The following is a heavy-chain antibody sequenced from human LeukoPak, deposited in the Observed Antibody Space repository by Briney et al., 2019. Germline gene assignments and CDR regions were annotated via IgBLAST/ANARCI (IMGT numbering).Heavy chain of an antibody. CDR3: ARSGSCSGGSCYSGRLDY. Sequence: PSETLSLTCAVYGGSFSGYYWSWIRQPPGKGLEWIGEINYSGSTNYNPSLKSRVTISVDTSKNQFSLKLSSVTAADTAVYYCARSGSCSGGSCYSGRLDYWGQGIVVSVSS. V-gene: IGHV4-34*01. J-gene: IGHJ4*02. CDR2: INYSGST. CDR1: GGSFSGYY. D-gene: IGHD2-15*01.